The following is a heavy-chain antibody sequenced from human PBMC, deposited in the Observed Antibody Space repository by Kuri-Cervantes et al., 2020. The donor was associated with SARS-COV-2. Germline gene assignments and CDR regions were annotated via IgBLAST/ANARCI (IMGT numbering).Heavy chain of an antibody. J-gene: IGHJ4*02. CDR2: ISSSGSTI. V-gene: IGHV3-11*01. CDR3: ARQGYCSSTSCYTIPPDY. Sequence: GGSLRLSCAASGFTFSDYYMSWIRQAPGKGLEWVSYISSSGSTIYYADSMKGRFTISRDNSKNTLYLQMNSLRAEDTAVYYCARQGYCSSTSCYTIPPDYWGQGTLVTVSS. CDR1: GFTFSDYY. D-gene: IGHD2-2*02.